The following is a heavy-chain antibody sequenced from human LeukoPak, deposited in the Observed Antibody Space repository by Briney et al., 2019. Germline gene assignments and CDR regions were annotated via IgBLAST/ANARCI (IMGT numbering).Heavy chain of an antibody. CDR2: INWNGGST. J-gene: IGHJ4*02. Sequence: GGSLRLSCAASGFTFDDYGMSWVRQAPGKGLEWVSGINWNGGSTGYADSVKGRFTISRDNAKNSLYLQMNSLRAEDTALYYCARRLRAIAVAGLVDYWGQGTLVTVSS. V-gene: IGHV3-20*04. CDR1: GFTFDDYG. CDR3: ARRLRAIAVAGLVDY. D-gene: IGHD6-19*01.